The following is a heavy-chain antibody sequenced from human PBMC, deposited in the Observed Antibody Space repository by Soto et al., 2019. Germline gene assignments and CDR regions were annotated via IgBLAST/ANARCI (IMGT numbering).Heavy chain of an antibody. D-gene: IGHD1-26*01. J-gene: IGHJ4*02. CDR3: AYGGSCDD. CDR2: ISPSGSTI. Sequence: EVQLVESGGGLVQPGGSLRRSCAASGFSFHTYEMNWVRQAPGKGLEWVSYISPSGSTIYYADSVKGRFTISRDNGKNSLFLQMNSLSAEDTVVYYCAYGGSCDDWGQGTEVTVSS. V-gene: IGHV3-48*03. CDR1: GFSFHTYE.